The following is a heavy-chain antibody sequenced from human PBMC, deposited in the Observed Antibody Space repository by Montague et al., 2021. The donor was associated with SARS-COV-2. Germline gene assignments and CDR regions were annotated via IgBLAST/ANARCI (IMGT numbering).Heavy chain of an antibody. V-gene: IGHV3-66*01. CDR2: IYSGGST. CDR1: GFTVSSNN. Sequence: SLRLSCAASGFTVSSNNMSWVRQAPGKGLEWVSVIYSGGSTQYADSVKGRFTISRDKSNYTLYLQMNSLRAEDTAVYYCAARADDYYGMDVWGQGTSVTVSS. CDR3: AARADDYYGMDV. J-gene: IGHJ6*02.